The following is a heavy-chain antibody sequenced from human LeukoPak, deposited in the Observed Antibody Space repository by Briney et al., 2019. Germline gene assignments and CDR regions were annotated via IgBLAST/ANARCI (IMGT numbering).Heavy chain of an antibody. CDR3: ARDPTVAKHGDAFDI. CDR1: GGSISSGSYY. Sequence: SQTLSLTCTVSGGSISSGSYYWSWLRQPAGKGLVWIGRIYTSGSTNYNPSLKSRVTISVDTSKNQFSLKLSSVTAADTAVYYCARDPTVAKHGDAFDIWGQGTMVTVSS. V-gene: IGHV4-61*02. CDR2: IYTSGST. J-gene: IGHJ3*02. D-gene: IGHD4-11*01.